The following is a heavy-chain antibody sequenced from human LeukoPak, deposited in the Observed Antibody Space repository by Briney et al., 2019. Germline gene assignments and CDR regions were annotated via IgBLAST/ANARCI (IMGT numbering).Heavy chain of an antibody. CDR1: GFTFSSYA. Sequence: PGGSLRLSCAASGFTFSSYAMSWVRQAPGKGLEWVSAISGSGGSTYYADSVKGRFTISRDNSRNTLYLQMNSLRAEDTAVYYCATKPTYYYDSSSYSKYDYWGQGTLVTVSS. D-gene: IGHD3-22*01. CDR2: ISGSGGST. V-gene: IGHV3-23*01. J-gene: IGHJ4*02. CDR3: ATKPTYYYDSSSYSKYDY.